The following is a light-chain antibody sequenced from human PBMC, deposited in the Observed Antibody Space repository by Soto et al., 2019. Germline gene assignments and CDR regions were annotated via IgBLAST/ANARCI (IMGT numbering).Light chain of an antibody. CDR2: RAS. CDR1: QSITDW. V-gene: IGKV1-5*03. Sequence: DIQMTQSPSTLSASVGARVTITCRAGQSITDWLAWYQQKPGKAPKLLIYRASSLESGVPSRFSGSGYGTQFTLTISSLQPDDFATYYCQQYNGTFGQGTKVEI. CDR3: QQYNGT. J-gene: IGKJ1*01.